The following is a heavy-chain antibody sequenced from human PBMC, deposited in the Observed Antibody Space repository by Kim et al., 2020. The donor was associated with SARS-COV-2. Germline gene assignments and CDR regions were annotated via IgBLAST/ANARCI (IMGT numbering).Heavy chain of an antibody. Sequence: TNYAKSVKGRFTISRENAKNTLYLQMNSLRVEDTAVYYCVRDPYSEYYFWGQGTLVTVSS. V-gene: IGHV3-74*01. J-gene: IGHJ4*02. CDR2: T. D-gene: IGHD1-26*01. CDR3: VRDPYSEYYF.